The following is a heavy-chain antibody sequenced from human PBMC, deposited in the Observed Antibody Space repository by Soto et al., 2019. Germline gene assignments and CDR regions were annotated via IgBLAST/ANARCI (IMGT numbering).Heavy chain of an antibody. J-gene: IGHJ4*02. CDR2: INYNSGSV. V-gene: IGHV3-9*01. CDR3: AKDISLRGWVYLVVEY. CDR1: GFTFDVYA. D-gene: IGHD6-13*01. Sequence: EVQLVESGGGWVQPGRSLRLSCAASGFTFDVYAMHWVRQAPGKGLEWVSGINYNSGSVGYADSVKGRFTISRDNAKNSLHLQINSLRAEDTAVYYFAKDISLRGWVYLVVEYWGQGTLVTVSP.